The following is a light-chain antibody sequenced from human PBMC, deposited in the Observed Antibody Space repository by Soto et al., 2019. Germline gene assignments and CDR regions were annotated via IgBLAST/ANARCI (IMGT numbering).Light chain of an antibody. Sequence: DIQMTQSPSTLSASVGDRVTITCRASQSISSWLAWYQQKPGKAPKLLIYKASSLESGVPSRFSGSGSGTEFTITISSLQPEDIATYYFQQYENLPTFGQGTRLEIK. J-gene: IGKJ5*01. CDR1: QSISSW. CDR3: QQYENLPT. V-gene: IGKV1-5*03. CDR2: KAS.